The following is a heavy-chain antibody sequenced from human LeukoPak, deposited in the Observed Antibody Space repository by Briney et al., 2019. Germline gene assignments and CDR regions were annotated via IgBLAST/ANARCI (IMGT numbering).Heavy chain of an antibody. CDR3: ARKGPYYNSLTGYYKNGLDV. Sequence: SETLSLTCAVSGGFISSNNWWNWVRQPPGQGLGWVGEIYHSGSTNYNPSLESRVTISVDKSKNQFSLKLSSVTAADTAVYYCARKGPYYNSLTGYYKNGLDVWGKGTTVFVSS. CDR2: IYHSGST. J-gene: IGHJ6*04. V-gene: IGHV4-4*02. D-gene: IGHD3-9*01. CDR1: GGFISSNNW.